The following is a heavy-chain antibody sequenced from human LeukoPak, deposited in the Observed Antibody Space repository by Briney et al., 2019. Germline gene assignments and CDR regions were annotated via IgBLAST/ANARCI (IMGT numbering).Heavy chain of an antibody. V-gene: IGHV3-23*01. CDR3: ARDRSIVGATFHY. CDR2: ISGSGGST. D-gene: IGHD1-26*01. J-gene: IGHJ4*02. CDR1: GFTFSSYG. Sequence: GGSLRLSCAASGFTFSSYGMSWVRQAPGKGLEWVSAISGSGGSTYYADSVKGRFTISRDNSKNTLYLQMNSLRAEDTAVYYCARDRSIVGATFHYWGQGTLVTVSS.